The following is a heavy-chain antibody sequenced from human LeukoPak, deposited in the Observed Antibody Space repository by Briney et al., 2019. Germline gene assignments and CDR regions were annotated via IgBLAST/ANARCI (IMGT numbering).Heavy chain of an antibody. V-gene: IGHV4-31*03. J-gene: IGHJ6*02. CDR2: MYYSGST. D-gene: IGHD3-10*01. CDR1: GGSITSGGYY. CDR3: ARDAEYYYGSGSYSSGIDV. Sequence: PSETLSLTCTVSGGSITSGGYYWSWIRQHPRKGLEWIGYMYYSGSTYYNPSLKSRVTISVDRSKNQFSLKLSSVTAADTAVYYCARDAEYYYGSGSYSSGIDVWGQGTTVTVSS.